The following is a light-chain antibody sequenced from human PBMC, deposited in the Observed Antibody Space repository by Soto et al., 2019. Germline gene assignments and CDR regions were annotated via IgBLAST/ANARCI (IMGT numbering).Light chain of an antibody. CDR1: QTISSW. V-gene: IGKV1-5*01. Sequence: DIQMTQSPSTLSGSVGARVTITSRASQTISSWLAWYQQKPGKAPKILIYAASTLQSGVPSRFSGSGSGTDFTLTISCLQSEDVATYYCQQYYSYPPTFGQGTKV. CDR3: QQYYSYPPT. CDR2: AAS. J-gene: IGKJ1*01.